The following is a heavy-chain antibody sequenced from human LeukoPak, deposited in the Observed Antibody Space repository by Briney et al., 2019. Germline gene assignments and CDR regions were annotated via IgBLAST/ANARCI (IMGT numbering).Heavy chain of an antibody. CDR1: GGSISSSNW. Sequence: PSETLSLTCAVSGGSISSSNWWSWVRQPPGKGLEWIGEIYHSGSTNYNPSLKSRVTISVDKSKNQFSLKLSSVTAADTAVYYCASGLRQLVESVWDYWGQGTLVTVSS. D-gene: IGHD6-13*01. J-gene: IGHJ4*02. CDR3: ASGLRQLVESVWDY. V-gene: IGHV4-4*02. CDR2: IYHSGST.